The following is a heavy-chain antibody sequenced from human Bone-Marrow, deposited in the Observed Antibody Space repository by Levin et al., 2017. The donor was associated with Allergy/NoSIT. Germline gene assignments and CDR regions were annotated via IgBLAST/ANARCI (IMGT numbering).Heavy chain of an antibody. V-gene: IGHV4-30-4*01. D-gene: IGHD2-15*01. J-gene: IGHJ6*02. CDR2: IYHSGST. CDR1: GDSTSSGDYY. Sequence: RTSETLSLTCTVSGDSTSSGDYYWTWVRQSPGKGLECIGNIYHSGSTYYNPSLKSRVTISIDTSKNQFSLKLSSVSAADTAVYYCARDRSGVRGYGMDVWGQGATVTVSS. CDR3: ARDRSGVRGYGMDV.